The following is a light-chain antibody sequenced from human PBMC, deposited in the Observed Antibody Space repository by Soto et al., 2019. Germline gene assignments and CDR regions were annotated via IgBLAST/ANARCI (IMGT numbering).Light chain of an antibody. CDR3: QQSYSTLGFT. CDR2: AAS. Sequence: DIQMTQSPSSLSASVGDRVTITCRASQGIRNDLGWYQQKPGKAPKLLIYAASSLQSGVPSRFSGSGSGTDFTLTISSLQPEDFATYYCQQSYSTLGFTFGPGTKVDIK. CDR1: QGIRND. J-gene: IGKJ3*01. V-gene: IGKV1-39*01.